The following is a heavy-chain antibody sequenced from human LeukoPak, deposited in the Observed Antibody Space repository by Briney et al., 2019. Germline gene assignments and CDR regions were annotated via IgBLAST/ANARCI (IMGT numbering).Heavy chain of an antibody. Sequence: GGSLRLSCAASGFTFSSYSMNWVRQAPGKGLEWVSSITSSSSYIYYADSVKGRFSISRDNAKNSLYLQMNSLRAEDTAVYYCASNIPIDYWGQGTLVTVSS. CDR1: GFTFSSYS. V-gene: IGHV3-21*01. J-gene: IGHJ4*02. D-gene: IGHD2-21*01. CDR3: ASNIPIDY. CDR2: ITSSSSYI.